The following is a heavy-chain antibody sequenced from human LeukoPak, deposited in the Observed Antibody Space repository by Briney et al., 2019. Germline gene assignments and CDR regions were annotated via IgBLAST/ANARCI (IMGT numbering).Heavy chain of an antibody. J-gene: IGHJ4*02. CDR1: GGSFRGYY. Sequence: SETLSLTCACNGGSFRGYYWTWIRQPPGKGLEWIGEANHNGGTNYSPSLKSRITISVDTSKNQFSLKLNSVTAADTAVYFCARGIVLTGYASFDYWGQGTPVTVSS. CDR2: ANHNGGT. CDR3: ARGIVLTGYASFDY. V-gene: IGHV4-34*01. D-gene: IGHD2-8*02.